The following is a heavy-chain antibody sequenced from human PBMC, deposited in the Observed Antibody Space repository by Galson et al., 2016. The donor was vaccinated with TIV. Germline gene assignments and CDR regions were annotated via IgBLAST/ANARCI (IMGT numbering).Heavy chain of an antibody. V-gene: IGHV2-70*11. D-gene: IGHD3-9*01. Sequence: PALVKPTQTVTLTCTFSGFSLTTSGVSVVWIRQPPGKALEWLARIDWDGDKHFSASLKTRLSIAKDTSKSQVVLRLTDVDPVDTGTYYCARVPGGFSGLGTFDNWGQGTPVAVSS. CDR1: GFSLTTSGVS. CDR3: ARVPGGFSGLGTFDN. CDR2: IDWDGDK. J-gene: IGHJ4*02.